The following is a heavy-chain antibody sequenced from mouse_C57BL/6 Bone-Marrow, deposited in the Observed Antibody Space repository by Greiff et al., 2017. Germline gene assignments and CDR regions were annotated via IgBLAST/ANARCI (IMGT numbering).Heavy chain of an antibody. Sequence: EVKLMESGGDLVKPGGSLKLSCAASGFTFSSYGMSWVRQPPDKRLEWVAPISSGGSYTSYPDSVKGRFTISRDNVKNTLYLQMSSLKAEDTAMYYCARTTVVADWEFDVWGTGNTVTVSS. CDR1: GFTFSSYG. CDR3: ARTTVVADWEFDV. J-gene: IGHJ1*03. D-gene: IGHD1-1*01. V-gene: IGHV5-6*01. CDR2: ISSGGSYT.